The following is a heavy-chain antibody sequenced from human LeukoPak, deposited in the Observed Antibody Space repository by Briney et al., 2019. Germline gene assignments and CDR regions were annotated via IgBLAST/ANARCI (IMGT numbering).Heavy chain of an antibody. CDR3: ARQRGGGAYQLPYYLDY. Sequence: SETLSLTCAVYGGSFSGYYWSWIRQPPGKGLEWIGEINHSGSTNYNPSLKSRVTISVDTSKNQFSLKLSSVTAADTAVYYCARQRGGGAYQLPYYLDYGGQGPLVTVSS. J-gene: IGHJ4*02. CDR2: INHSGST. V-gene: IGHV4-34*01. D-gene: IGHD2-2*01. CDR1: GGSFSGYY.